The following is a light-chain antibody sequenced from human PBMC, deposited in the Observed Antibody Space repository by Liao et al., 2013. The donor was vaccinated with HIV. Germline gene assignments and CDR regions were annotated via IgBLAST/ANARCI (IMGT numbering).Light chain of an antibody. CDR3: QAWDSRAMV. V-gene: IGLV3-1*01. CDR2: QDN. J-gene: IGLJ2*01. CDR1: KLGNKF. Sequence: SYVLTQSPSVSVSPGQTATIACSGDKLGNKFTTWYQQRPGQSPVLVIYQDNKRPSGIPERFSGSNSGNTATLTISGTQAMDEADYYCQAWDSRAMVFGGGTKLTVL.